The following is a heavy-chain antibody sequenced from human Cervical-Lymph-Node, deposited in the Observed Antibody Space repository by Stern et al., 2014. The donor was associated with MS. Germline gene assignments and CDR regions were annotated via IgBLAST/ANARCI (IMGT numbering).Heavy chain of an antibody. D-gene: IGHD2-2*01. CDR2: MSNDGSKK. Sequence: VQLVQSGGGVVQPGRSLRLSCAASGFNFSTYGMHWVRPAPGKGVEWVAIMSNDGSKKYYAASVKGRFTISRDNPKNTLYLQMNTLRPEDTAVYYCAKICSSTTSNGVDYWGQGTLVIVSS. J-gene: IGHJ4*02. CDR1: GFNFSTYG. V-gene: IGHV3-30*18. CDR3: AKICSSTTSNGVDY.